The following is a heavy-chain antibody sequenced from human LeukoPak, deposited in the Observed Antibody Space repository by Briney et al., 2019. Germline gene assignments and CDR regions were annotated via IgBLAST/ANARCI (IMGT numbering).Heavy chain of an antibody. Sequence: PGGSLRLSCAEPGFTFSTYAMHPIRQAPGRGLEWVAFIRSDGSNKDYADSVKGRFTISRDNSKNTLYLQMNSLRVEDTGVYYCATLWLNWNYNHCFDFWGQGTLVTISS. CDR1: GFTFSTYA. D-gene: IGHD1-7*01. J-gene: IGHJ4*02. CDR3: ATLWLNWNYNHCFDF. V-gene: IGHV3-30*02. CDR2: IRSDGSNK.